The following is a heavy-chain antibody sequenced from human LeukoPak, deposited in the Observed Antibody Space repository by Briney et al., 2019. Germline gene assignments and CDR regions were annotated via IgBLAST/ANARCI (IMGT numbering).Heavy chain of an antibody. V-gene: IGHV5-10-1*01. CDR2: IDPSDSYT. J-gene: IGHJ4*02. CDR3: ARHAKAYGSSCDY. CDR1: GYSFTTYW. D-gene: IGHD6-13*01. Sequence: GESLKISCKGSGYSFTTYWISWVRKMPGKGLEWMGRIDPSDSYTTYSPSFQGHVTISADKSSSTAYLKWTSLKASDTAMYYCARHAKAYGSSCDYWGQGTLVTVSS.